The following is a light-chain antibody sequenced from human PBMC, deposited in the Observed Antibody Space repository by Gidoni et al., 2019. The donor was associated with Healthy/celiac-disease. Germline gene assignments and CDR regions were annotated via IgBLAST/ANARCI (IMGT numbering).Light chain of an antibody. J-gene: IGLJ2*01. V-gene: IGLV2-23*02. CDR2: AVN. CDR3: CSYVGSSSVL. Sequence: QSALTQPASVSGSPGQPITIPCTGSRSDVGGYNLVSWYQQHTGKAPKLVISAVNKRPSGVSNRFSGSKSGNTASLTISGLQAEDEAAYYCCSYVGSSSVLFGGGTKLTVL. CDR1: RSDVGGYNL.